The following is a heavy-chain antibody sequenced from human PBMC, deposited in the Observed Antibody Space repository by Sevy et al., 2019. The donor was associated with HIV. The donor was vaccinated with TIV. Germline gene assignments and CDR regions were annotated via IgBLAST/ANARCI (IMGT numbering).Heavy chain of an antibody. J-gene: IGHJ6*03. CDR1: GYIFTGYY. D-gene: IGHD6-13*01. Sequence: ASVKVSCKASGYIFTGYYMHWVRQAPGQGLEWMGWINPNSGGTNYAQKFQGWVTMTRDTSISTAYMELSRLRSDDTAVYYCAREMMSSRGYMDVWGKGTTVTVSS. V-gene: IGHV1-2*04. CDR2: INPNSGGT. CDR3: AREMMSSRGYMDV.